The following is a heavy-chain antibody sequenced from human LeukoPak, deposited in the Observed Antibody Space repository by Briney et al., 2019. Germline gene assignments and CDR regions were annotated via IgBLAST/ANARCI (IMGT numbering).Heavy chain of an antibody. Sequence: SETLSLTCTVSGYSISSGYYWGWIRPPPGNGLEWIGSIYHSGITSYNPSLKSRVTISVDTSKNQFSLELSSVTAADTAVYYCARGGYDSTGYPDYWGQGTLVTVSS. D-gene: IGHD3-22*01. J-gene: IGHJ4*02. CDR1: GYSISSGYY. CDR3: ARGGYDSTGYPDY. V-gene: IGHV4-38-2*02. CDR2: IYHSGIT.